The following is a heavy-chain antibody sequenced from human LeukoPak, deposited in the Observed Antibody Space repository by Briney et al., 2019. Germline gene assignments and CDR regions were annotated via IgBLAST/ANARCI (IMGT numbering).Heavy chain of an antibody. CDR1: GFSLSTSGEG. J-gene: IGHJ3*02. CDR3: AHRRNVWFGDGAFDI. V-gene: IGHV2-5*02. CDR2: IYWDDDK. Sequence: SGPTLVKPTQTLTLTCTFSGFSLSTSGEGVGWIRQPPGKALEWLALIYWDDDKRYSPSLKSRLTITKDTSKNQVVLTMTNMDPVDTATYYCAHRRNVWFGDGAFDIWGQGTMVTVSS. D-gene: IGHD3-10*01.